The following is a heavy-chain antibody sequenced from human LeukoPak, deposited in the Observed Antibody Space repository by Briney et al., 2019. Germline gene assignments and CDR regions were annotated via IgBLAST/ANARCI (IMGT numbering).Heavy chain of an antibody. CDR2: IYSGGDT. CDR1: GFTVGSNY. Sequence: GGSLRLSCAASGFTVGSNYMSWVRQAPGKGLEWVSVIYSGGDTFYADSVKGRFTISRDNSKNTLYLQMHSLRAEDTAVYYCATGREGPSLDHWGQGTLVTVSS. CDR3: ATGREGPSLDH. D-gene: IGHD1-26*01. V-gene: IGHV3-66*01. J-gene: IGHJ4*02.